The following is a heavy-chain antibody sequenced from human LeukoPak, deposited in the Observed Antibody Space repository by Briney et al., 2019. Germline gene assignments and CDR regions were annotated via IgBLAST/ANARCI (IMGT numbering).Heavy chain of an antibody. CDR3: AREGLGELTLDC. D-gene: IGHD3-16*01. J-gene: IGHJ4*02. Sequence: GASVKVSCKSSGYTFTTYGITWVRQAPGQGLEWMGWIGTDNGDTNYAQKLQGRVTMTTDTSTSTAYMELRSLRSDDTAVYYCAREGLGELTLDCWGQGTLVTVSS. V-gene: IGHV1-18*01. CDR2: IGTDNGDT. CDR1: GYTFTTYG.